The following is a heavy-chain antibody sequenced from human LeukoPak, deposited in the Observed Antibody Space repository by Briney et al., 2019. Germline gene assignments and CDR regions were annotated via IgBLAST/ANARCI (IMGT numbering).Heavy chain of an antibody. Sequence: SETLSLTCAVYGGSFSGYYWSWIRQPPGKGLEWIGEINHSGSTNYNPSLKSRVTISVDTSKNQFSLKLSSVTAADTAVYYCARVLVEVFFGLYSSDFWFDPWGQGTLVTVSS. CDR3: ARVLVEVFFGLYSSDFWFDP. J-gene: IGHJ5*02. V-gene: IGHV4-34*01. CDR1: GGSFSGYY. D-gene: IGHD6-19*01. CDR2: INHSGST.